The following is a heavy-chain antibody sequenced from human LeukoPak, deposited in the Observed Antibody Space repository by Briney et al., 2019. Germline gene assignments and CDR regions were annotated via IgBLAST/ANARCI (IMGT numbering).Heavy chain of an antibody. J-gene: IGHJ4*02. CDR3: ARDPPRITMIVVPDY. Sequence: GGSLRLSCAASGFTLSSYSMNWVRQAPGKGLEWVSSISSSSSYIYYADSVKGRFTISRDNAKNSLYLQMNSLRAEDTAVYYCARDPPRITMIVVPDYWGQGTLVTVSS. D-gene: IGHD3-22*01. CDR1: GFTLSSYS. CDR2: ISSSSSYI. V-gene: IGHV3-21*01.